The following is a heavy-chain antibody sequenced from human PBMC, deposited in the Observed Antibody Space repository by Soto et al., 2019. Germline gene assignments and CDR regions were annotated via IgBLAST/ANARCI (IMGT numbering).Heavy chain of an antibody. V-gene: IGHV1-3*01. CDR2: IDGGNGNT. CDR1: GYTFTNYA. D-gene: IGHD6-13*01. Sequence: GASVKVSCKASGYTFTNYAIHWVRQAPGQRLEWMGWIDGGNGNTKYSQKFQGRVTVTRDTSASTAYMELSSLRSEDTAVYYCARIRSRSSWYSFAYWGQGTLVTVSS. J-gene: IGHJ4*02. CDR3: ARIRSRSSWYSFAY.